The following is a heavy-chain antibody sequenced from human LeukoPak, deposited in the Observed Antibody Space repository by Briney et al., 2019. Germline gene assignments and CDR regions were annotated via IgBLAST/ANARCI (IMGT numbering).Heavy chain of an antibody. CDR3: ARVLVVVPAAMREYYYYMDV. Sequence: SETLSLTCTVSGGSTSSYYWSWIRQPPGKGLEWIGYIYYSGSTNYNPSLKSRVTISVDTSRNQFSLKLSSVTAADTAVYYCARVLVVVPAAMREYYYYMDVWGKGTTVTVSS. CDR2: IYYSGST. D-gene: IGHD2-2*01. CDR1: GGSTSSYY. J-gene: IGHJ6*03. V-gene: IGHV4-59*01.